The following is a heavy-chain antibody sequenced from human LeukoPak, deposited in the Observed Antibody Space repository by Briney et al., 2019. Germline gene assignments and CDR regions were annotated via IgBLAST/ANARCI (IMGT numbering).Heavy chain of an antibody. J-gene: IGHJ4*02. Sequence: GGSLRLSCAASGFSFSSYAMSWVRQAPGKGLEWVSGISGRGGSTYYADSVKGRFTISRDNSKNTLYLQMNSLRAEDTAVYYCAKAGKSYYFDYWGQGTLVTVSS. CDR2: ISGRGGST. CDR3: AKAGKSYYFDY. CDR1: GFSFSSYA. V-gene: IGHV3-23*01.